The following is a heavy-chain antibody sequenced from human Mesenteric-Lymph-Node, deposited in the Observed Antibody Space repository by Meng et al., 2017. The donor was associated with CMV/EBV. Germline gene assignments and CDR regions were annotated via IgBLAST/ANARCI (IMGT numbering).Heavy chain of an antibody. V-gene: IGHV3-30*03. CDR2: ISYDGSDK. CDR3: ARKRWNAGTTTYYYYGMDV. D-gene: IGHD1-26*01. CDR1: GFTFSSFG. J-gene: IGHJ6*02. Sequence: GGSLRLSCAASGFTFSSFGVHGVRQAPGKGLEWVAVISYDGSDKYYADSVKGRFTISRDNSKNTLYLQMNSLGAEDTAVYYCARKRWNAGTTTYYYYGMDVWGQGATVTVSS.